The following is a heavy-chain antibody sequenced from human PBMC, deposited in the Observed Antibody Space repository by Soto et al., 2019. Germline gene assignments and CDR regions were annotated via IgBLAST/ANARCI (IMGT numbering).Heavy chain of an antibody. CDR2: IYHSGST. CDR3: AREYCSSTSCYGYFDY. CDR1: GGSISSGGYS. D-gene: IGHD2-2*01. J-gene: IGHJ4*02. Sequence: SETLSLTCTVSGGSISSGGYSWSWIRQPPGKGLEWIGYIYHSGSTYYNPSLKSRVTISVDRSKNQFSLKLSSVTAADTAVYYCAREYCSSTSCYGYFDYWGQGTLVTVSS. V-gene: IGHV4-30-2*01.